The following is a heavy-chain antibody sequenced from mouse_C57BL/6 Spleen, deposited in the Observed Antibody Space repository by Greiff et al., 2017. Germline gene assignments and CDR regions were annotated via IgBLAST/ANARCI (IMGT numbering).Heavy chain of an antibody. V-gene: IGHV1-63*01. D-gene: IGHD2-3*01. CDR3: ARRGSYDGYWYIDV. CDR1: GYTFTNYW. Sequence: QFHVKQSGAELVRPGTSVKMSCKASGYTFTNYWIGWAKQRPGHGLAWIGDIYPGGGYTNYNEKFKGKATLTADKSSSTAYMQFSSLTSEDSSIYYCARRGSYDGYWYIDVWGTGTTVTVSS. J-gene: IGHJ1*03. CDR2: IYPGGGYT.